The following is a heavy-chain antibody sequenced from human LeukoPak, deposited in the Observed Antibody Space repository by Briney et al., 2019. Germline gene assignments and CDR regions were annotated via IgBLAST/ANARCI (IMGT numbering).Heavy chain of an antibody. CDR2: ISYDGSNK. V-gene: IGHV3-30*03. CDR1: GFTFSSYG. Sequence: GRSLRLSCAASGFTFSSYGMHWVRRAPGKGLEWVAVISYDGSNKYYADSVKGRFTISRDNSKNTLYLQMNSLRAEDTAVYYCASRITMVHGAPYWGQGTLVTVSS. CDR3: ASRITMVHGAPY. J-gene: IGHJ4*02. D-gene: IGHD3-10*01.